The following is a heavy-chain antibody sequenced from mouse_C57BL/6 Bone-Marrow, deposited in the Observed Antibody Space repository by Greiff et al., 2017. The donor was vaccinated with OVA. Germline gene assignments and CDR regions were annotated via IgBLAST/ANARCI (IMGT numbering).Heavy chain of an antibody. CDR1: GFSLTSYG. CDR2: IWRGGST. Sequence: VQRVESGPGLVQPSQSLSITCTVSGFSLTSYGVHWVRQSPGKGLEWLGVIWRGGSTDYNAAFMSRLSITKDNSKSQVFFKMNSLQADDTAIYYCATYDGYSAWFAYWGQGTLVTVSA. CDR3: ATYDGYSAWFAY. V-gene: IGHV2-5*01. J-gene: IGHJ3*01. D-gene: IGHD2-3*01.